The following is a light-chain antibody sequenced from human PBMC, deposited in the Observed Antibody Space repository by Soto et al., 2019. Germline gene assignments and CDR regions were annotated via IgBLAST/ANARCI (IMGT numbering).Light chain of an antibody. V-gene: IGKV3-20*01. CDR3: QHYGSSRTWT. CDR1: QSISSTY. J-gene: IGKJ1*01. Sequence: EIVLTQSPGTLSLSPGEGATLSCRASQSISSTYLAWYQQKPGRAPSLLIFGASIRATGIPDRFSGSGSGTDFTLTISRLEPEDFAVYYCQHYGSSRTWTFGLGTKV. CDR2: GAS.